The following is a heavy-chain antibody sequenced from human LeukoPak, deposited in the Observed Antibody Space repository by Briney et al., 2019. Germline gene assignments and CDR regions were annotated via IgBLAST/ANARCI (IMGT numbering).Heavy chain of an antibody. CDR3: AKGQETESRLDS. D-gene: IGHD1-1*01. J-gene: IGHJ4*02. V-gene: IGHV3-30*02. CDR1: GIRFNDYW. CDR2: IRYDGSNK. Sequence: GGSLRLSCTVSGIRFNDYWMSWVRQAPGKGLEWVAFIRYDGSNKYYADSVKGRFTISSDKSKNILFLQMNSLRAEDTALYYCAKGQETESRLDSWGQGTLVTVSS.